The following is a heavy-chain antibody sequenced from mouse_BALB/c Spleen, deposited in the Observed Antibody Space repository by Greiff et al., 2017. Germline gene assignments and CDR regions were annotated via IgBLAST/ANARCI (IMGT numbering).Heavy chain of an antibody. CDR2: ISYDGSN. J-gene: IGHJ3*01. V-gene: IGHV3-6*02. CDR3: ARDYYGSSYWCAY. D-gene: IGHD1-1*01. Sequence: EVQRVESGPGLVKPSQSLSLTCSVTGYSITSGYYWNWIRQFPGNKLEWMGYISYDGSNNYNPSLNNRISITRDTSKNQFFLKLNSVTTEDTATYYCARDYYGSSYWCAYWGQGTLVTVSA. CDR1: GYSITSGYY.